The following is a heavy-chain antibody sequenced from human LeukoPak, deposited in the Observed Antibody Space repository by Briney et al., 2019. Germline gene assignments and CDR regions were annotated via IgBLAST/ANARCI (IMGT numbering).Heavy chain of an antibody. CDR2: ISSSSSYI. Sequence: GGSLRLSCAASGFTFSSYNMNWVRQAPGKGLEWVSSISSSSSYIYYADSVQGRFTISRDNAKNSLYLEMNSLRAEDTAVYYCARNYIGNFFFDYWGQGTLVTVSS. CDR1: GFTFSSYN. D-gene: IGHD4-23*01. CDR3: ARNYIGNFFFDY. J-gene: IGHJ4*02. V-gene: IGHV3-21*01.